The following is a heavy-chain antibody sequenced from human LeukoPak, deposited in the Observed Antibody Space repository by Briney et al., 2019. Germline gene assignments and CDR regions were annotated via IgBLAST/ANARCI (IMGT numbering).Heavy chain of an antibody. CDR3: TTAPPATVTTGDY. J-gene: IGHJ4*02. D-gene: IGHD4-17*01. Sequence: KPGGSLRLSCAASGFTFSNAWMSWVRQAPGKGLEWVGRIKSKTDGGTTDYAAPVKGRFTISRDDSKNTLYLQMNSLKTEDTAVYYCTTAPPATVTTGDYWGQGTLVTVSS. CDR2: IKSKTDGGTT. V-gene: IGHV3-15*01. CDR1: GFTFSNAW.